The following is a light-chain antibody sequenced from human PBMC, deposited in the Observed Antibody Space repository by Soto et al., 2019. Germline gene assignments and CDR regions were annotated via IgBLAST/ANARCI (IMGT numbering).Light chain of an antibody. Sequence: EIVLTQSPATLSLSPGERATLSCRASQSVSSYLAWYQQKPGRAPRLLIYDASNRATGIPARFSGSGSRTDFTLTISSLEPEDFAVYYCQQRSNWPPYTFGQGTKLEIK. CDR3: QQRSNWPPYT. V-gene: IGKV3-11*01. CDR2: DAS. J-gene: IGKJ2*01. CDR1: QSVSSY.